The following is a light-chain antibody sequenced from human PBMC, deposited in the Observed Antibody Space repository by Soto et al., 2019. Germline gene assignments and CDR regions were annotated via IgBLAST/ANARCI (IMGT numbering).Light chain of an antibody. CDR1: SSDVGSYNY. CDR3: TSYTSSNTLVV. CDR2: DVS. Sequence: QSALTQPASVSGSPGQSITISCTGTSSDVGSYNYVSWYQQHPGKAPKLMIYDVSNRPSGVSKRFSGSKSGNTASLTISGLQAEDEADYYCTSYTSSNTLVVFGGGTKLTVL. V-gene: IGLV2-14*03. J-gene: IGLJ2*01.